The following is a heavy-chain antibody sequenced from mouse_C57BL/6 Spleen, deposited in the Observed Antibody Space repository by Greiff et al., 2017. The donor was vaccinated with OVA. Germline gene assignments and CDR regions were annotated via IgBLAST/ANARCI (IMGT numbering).Heavy chain of an antibody. Sequence: QVQLQQPGAELVKPGASVKLSCKASGYTFTSYWMHWVKQRPGRGLEWIGRIDPTSGGTKYNEKFKSKATLTVDKPSSTAYMQLSSLTSDDSAVNYWARVPTRGAMDYWGQGTSVTVSA. J-gene: IGHJ4*01. CDR1: GYTFTSYW. V-gene: IGHV1-72*01. CDR2: IDPTSGGT. CDR3: ARVPTRGAMDY. D-gene: IGHD4-1*02.